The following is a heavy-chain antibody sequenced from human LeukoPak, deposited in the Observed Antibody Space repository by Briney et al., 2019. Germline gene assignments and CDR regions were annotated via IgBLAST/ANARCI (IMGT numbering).Heavy chain of an antibody. CDR1: GGSFSGYY. CDR2: INHSGST. D-gene: IGHD3-22*01. V-gene: IGHV4-34*01. CDR3: ARGPYSYDSSGAFDI. Sequence: PSETLSLTCAVYGGSFSGYYWSWIRQPPGKGLEWIGEINHSGSTNYNPSLKSRVTISVDTSKNQFSLKLSSVTAADTAVYYCARGPYSYDSSGAFDIWGQGTMVTVSS. J-gene: IGHJ3*02.